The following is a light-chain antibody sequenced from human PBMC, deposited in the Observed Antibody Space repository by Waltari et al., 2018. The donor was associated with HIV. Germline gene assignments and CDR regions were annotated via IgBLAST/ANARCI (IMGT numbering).Light chain of an antibody. CDR2: KDN. CDR3: QSADSSGTS. V-gene: IGLV3-25*03. Sequence: SAEVTQTPSVSVSPGQTARITCSGETLPKKFVYWYQQKPGQAPVVVIYKDNERPSGIPERFSGSSSGTRATLTISGVQAEDEADYYCQSADSSGTSFGGGTKLTVL. CDR1: TLPKKF. J-gene: IGLJ2*01.